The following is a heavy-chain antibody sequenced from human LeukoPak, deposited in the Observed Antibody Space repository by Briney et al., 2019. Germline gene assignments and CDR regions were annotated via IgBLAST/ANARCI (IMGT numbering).Heavy chain of an antibody. Sequence: TGGSLRLSCAASGFTFSSYEMNWVRQAPGKGLEWVSYISSSGSTIYYADSVKGRFTISRDNAKNSLYLQMNSLRAEDTAVYYCAREPTAVVGATSGFDYWGQGTLVTVSS. CDR1: GFTFSSYE. CDR3: AREPTAVVGATSGFDY. J-gene: IGHJ4*02. V-gene: IGHV3-48*03. CDR2: ISSSGSTI. D-gene: IGHD1-26*01.